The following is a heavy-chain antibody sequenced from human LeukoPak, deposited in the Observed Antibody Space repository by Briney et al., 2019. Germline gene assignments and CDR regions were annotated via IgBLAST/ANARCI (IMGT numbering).Heavy chain of an antibody. V-gene: IGHV3-33*01. CDR1: GFTFSSYG. D-gene: IGHD6-6*01. Sequence: GGSLRLSCAASGFTFSSYGMHWVRQAPGKGLEWVAVIWYDGSNKYYADSVKGRFTISRDNSKNTLCLQMNSLRAEDTAVYYCARDHPHSSSLDYWGQGTLVTVSS. CDR3: ARDHPHSSSLDY. J-gene: IGHJ4*02. CDR2: IWYDGSNK.